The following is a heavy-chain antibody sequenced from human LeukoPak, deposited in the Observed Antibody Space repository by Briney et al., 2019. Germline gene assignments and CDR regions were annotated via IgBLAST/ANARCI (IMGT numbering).Heavy chain of an antibody. J-gene: IGHJ6*02. V-gene: IGHV3-48*03. D-gene: IGHD5-24*01. Sequence: GGSLRLSCAASGFTFSSYEMNWVRQAPGKGREGVSYISSSGSTIYYADSVKGRFTISRDNAKNSLYLQMNSLRAEDTAVYYCARRMRLQFRGLYYYYGMDVWGQGTTVTVSS. CDR2: ISSSGSTI. CDR3: ARRMRLQFRGLYYYYGMDV. CDR1: GFTFSSYE.